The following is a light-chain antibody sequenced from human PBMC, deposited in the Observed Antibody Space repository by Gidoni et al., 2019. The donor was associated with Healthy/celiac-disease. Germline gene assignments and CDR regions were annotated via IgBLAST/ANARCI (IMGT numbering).Light chain of an antibody. J-gene: IGKJ1*01. V-gene: IGKV3-11*01. Sequence: DIEMTQSPATLSLSPGERATLTCRASQSISSYLDWYQQKPGQAPRLLIYDASNTAIGIPARFSCSGSGTDFTLTISILGPEDVAFYYCQRRRSWPTWTFGQGTKVEIK. CDR3: QRRRSWPTWT. CDR2: DAS. CDR1: QSISSY.